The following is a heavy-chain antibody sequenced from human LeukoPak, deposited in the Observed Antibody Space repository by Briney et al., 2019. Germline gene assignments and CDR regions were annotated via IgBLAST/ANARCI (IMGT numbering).Heavy chain of an antibody. V-gene: IGHV4-59*01. CDR3: ARAPRRSGYYSQYWYSDL. J-gene: IGHJ2*01. Sequence: SETLSLTCTVSGGSINSYYWTWIQQPPAKGLEWIGYIYYSGSTNYNPSLKSRVTILVDTSNNQFSLKLSSVTAADMAVYDCARAPRRSGYYSQYWYSDLWGRRTLVTVSS. CDR2: IYYSGST. D-gene: IGHD3-22*01. CDR1: GGSINSYY.